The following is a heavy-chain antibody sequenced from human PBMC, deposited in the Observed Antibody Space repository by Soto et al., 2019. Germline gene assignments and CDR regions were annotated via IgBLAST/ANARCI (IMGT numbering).Heavy chain of an antibody. D-gene: IGHD2-2*02. CDR3: AVVVVPAAIRGYYYGMDV. CDR2: MNPNSGNT. V-gene: IGHV1-8*01. Sequence: VASVKVSCKASGYTFTSYDINWVRQATGQGLEWMGWMNPNSGNTGYAQKFQGRVTMTRNTSISTAYMELSSLRSEDTAVYYCAVVVVPAAIRGYYYGMDVWGQGTTVTVS. J-gene: IGHJ6*02. CDR1: GYTFTSYD.